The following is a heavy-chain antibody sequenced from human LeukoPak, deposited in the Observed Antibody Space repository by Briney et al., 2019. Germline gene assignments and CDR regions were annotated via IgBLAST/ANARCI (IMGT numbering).Heavy chain of an antibody. CDR1: GFTFSTYA. CDR3: AREKGSSGYPYYFDY. V-gene: IGHV3-48*01. J-gene: IGHJ4*02. D-gene: IGHD3-22*01. CDR2: ISDSGDTI. Sequence: GGSLRLSCAASGFTFSTYAMNWVRQAPGKGLEWLSYISDSGDTINYADSVKGRFTISRDNAKNPLYLQMNSLRAEDTAVYYCAREKGSSGYPYYFDYWGQGTLVTVSS.